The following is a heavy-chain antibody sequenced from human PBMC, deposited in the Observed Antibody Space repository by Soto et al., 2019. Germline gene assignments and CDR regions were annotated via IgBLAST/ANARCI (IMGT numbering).Heavy chain of an antibody. CDR1: GYTFTSYA. CDR2: INAGNGNT. D-gene: IGHD3-3*01. J-gene: IGHJ4*02. CDR3: ARGMDFGVVTTFDY. Sequence: ASLKVACKASGYTFTSYAMHWVRQAPGQRLEWMGWINAGNGNTKYSQKFQGRVTITRDTSASTAYMELSSLRSEDTAVYYCARGMDFGVVTTFDYWGQGTLVTVSS. V-gene: IGHV1-3*01.